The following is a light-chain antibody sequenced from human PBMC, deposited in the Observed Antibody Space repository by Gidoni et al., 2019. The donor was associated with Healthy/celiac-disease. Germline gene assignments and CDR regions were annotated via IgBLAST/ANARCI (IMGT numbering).Light chain of an antibody. V-gene: IGKV2-28*01. Sequence: DIVMTQSPLSLPVTPGEPASISCRSSQSLLHSNGYNYLDLYLQKPGQSPQLLIYLGSNRVSGVPDGFSGSGSGTDFTLKISRVEAEDVGVYYCMQALQTPLTFGGGTKVEIK. CDR3: MQALQTPLT. CDR1: QSLLHSNGYNY. CDR2: LGS. J-gene: IGKJ4*01.